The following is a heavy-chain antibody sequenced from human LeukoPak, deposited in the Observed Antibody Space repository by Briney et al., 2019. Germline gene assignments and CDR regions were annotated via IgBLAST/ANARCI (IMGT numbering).Heavy chain of an antibody. CDR2: IYTSGST. D-gene: IGHD3-22*01. Sequence: SETLSLTCAVSGGSIRSGSYYWSWIRQPAGKGLEWIGRIYTSGSTNYNPSLQSRVTISVDTSKNQFSLKLSSVTAADTAVYYCARELRDYYDSSGYFGSFYYFDYWGQGTPVTVSS. J-gene: IGHJ4*02. V-gene: IGHV4-61*02. CDR1: GGSIRSGSYY. CDR3: ARELRDYYDSSGYFGSFYYFDY.